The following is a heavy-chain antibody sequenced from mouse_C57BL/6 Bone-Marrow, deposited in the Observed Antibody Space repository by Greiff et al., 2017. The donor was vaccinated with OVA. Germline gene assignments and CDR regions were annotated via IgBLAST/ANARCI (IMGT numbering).Heavy chain of an antibody. CDR1: GYAFTNYL. J-gene: IGHJ2*01. CDR2: INPGSGGT. V-gene: IGHV1-54*01. CDR3: ARKGDGNY. D-gene: IGHD2-1*01. Sequence: QVQLQQSGAELVRPGTSVKVSCKASGYAFTNYLIEWVKQRPGQGLEWIGVINPGSGGTNYNEKFKGKATLTAAQSSSTAYMQLSSLTSEDSAVYFCARKGDGNYWGQGTTLTVSS.